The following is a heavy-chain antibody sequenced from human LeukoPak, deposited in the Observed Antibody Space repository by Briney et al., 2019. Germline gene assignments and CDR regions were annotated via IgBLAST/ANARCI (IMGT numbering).Heavy chain of an antibody. CDR1: GFPFSVYS. V-gene: IGHV3-23*01. Sequence: PGGSLRLSCAASGFPFSVYSMTWVRQAPGKGLEWVSAITGNGGITYYADSAKGRFTISRDNAKNSLYLQMNSLRAEDTAVYYCARGAGKATVNAFDIWGQGTMVTVSS. D-gene: IGHD4-17*01. CDR2: ITGNGGIT. CDR3: ARGAGKATVNAFDI. J-gene: IGHJ3*02.